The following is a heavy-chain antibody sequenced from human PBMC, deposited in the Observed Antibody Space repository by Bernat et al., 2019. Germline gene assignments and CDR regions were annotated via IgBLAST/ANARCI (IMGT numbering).Heavy chain of an antibody. Sequence: QVQLVESGGGVVQPGRSLRLSCAASGFSFSSYAMHWVRQAPGKGLEWVAVRSYDESHKYYADSVKGRFTISRDNSKNTLYLQMNSLRAEDTAVYYCARDGRYSYGSFWFDPWGQGTLVTVSS. J-gene: IGHJ5*02. V-gene: IGHV3-30*01. CDR2: RSYDESHK. CDR1: GFSFSSYA. D-gene: IGHD5-18*01. CDR3: ARDGRYSYGSFWFDP.